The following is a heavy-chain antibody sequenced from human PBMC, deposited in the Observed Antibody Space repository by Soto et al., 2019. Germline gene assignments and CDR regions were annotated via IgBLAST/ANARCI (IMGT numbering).Heavy chain of an antibody. D-gene: IGHD2-2*01. CDR1: GYTFSGYN. Sequence: QVQLVQSGAEVKKPGASVRVSCKSSGYTFSGYNVHWVRQAPGQGLEWLGWIFPQSGATKYAQRLQGRVTMTRDTSISAVYMEVSGLRSDDTAAYYCARESSTWNQSCSRTTCALDQWGQGTLVIVSS. J-gene: IGHJ4*02. CDR2: IFPQSGAT. CDR3: ARESSTWNQSCSRTTCALDQ. V-gene: IGHV1-2*02.